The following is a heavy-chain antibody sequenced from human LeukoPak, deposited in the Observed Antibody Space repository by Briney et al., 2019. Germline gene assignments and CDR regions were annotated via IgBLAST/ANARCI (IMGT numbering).Heavy chain of an antibody. CDR2: IYHSGST. CDR1: GVSISRGGYS. V-gene: IGHV4-30-4*07. CDR3: ASLRERSYYARGFDY. D-gene: IGHD4-11*01. J-gene: IGHJ4*02. Sequence: SQTLSLTCAVSGVSISRGGYSWSWIRQPPGKGLEWIGYIYHSGSTNYNPSLKSRVTISVDTSKNQFSLKLSSVTAADTAVYYCASLRERSYYARGFDYWGQGTLVTVSS.